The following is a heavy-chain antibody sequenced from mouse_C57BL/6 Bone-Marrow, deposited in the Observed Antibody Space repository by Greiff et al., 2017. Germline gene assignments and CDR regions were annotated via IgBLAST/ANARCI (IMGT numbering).Heavy chain of an antibody. CDR3: AKKGPNSNYYYAMDY. J-gene: IGHJ4*01. D-gene: IGHD2-5*01. CDR2: IWRGGST. Sequence: QVQLQQSGPGLVQPSQSLSITCTVSGFSLTSYGVHWVRQSPGKGLEWLGVIWRGGSTDYNAAFMSRLSITKDNSKSQVFFKMNSLQADDTAIYYCAKKGPNSNYYYAMDYWGQGTSVTVSS. V-gene: IGHV2-5*01. CDR1: GFSLTSYG.